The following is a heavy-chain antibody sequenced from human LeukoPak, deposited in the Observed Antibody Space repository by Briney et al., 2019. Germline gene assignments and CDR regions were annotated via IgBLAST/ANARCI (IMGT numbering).Heavy chain of an antibody. D-gene: IGHD6-19*01. CDR1: GFMFTSYA. V-gene: IGHV3-23*01. CDR2: ISGSGDST. CDR3: ARDRKWYSSGWYKDY. Sequence: PGGSLRLSCAASGFMFTSYAMSWVRQAPGKGLEWVSAISGSGDSTYYADSVKGRFTISRDNSKNTLYLQMNSLRAEDTAVYYCARDRKWYSSGWYKDYWGQGTLVTVSS. J-gene: IGHJ4*02.